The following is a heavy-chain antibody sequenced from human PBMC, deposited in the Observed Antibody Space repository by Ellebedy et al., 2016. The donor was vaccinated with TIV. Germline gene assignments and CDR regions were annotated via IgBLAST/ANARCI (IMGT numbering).Heavy chain of an antibody. CDR3: ARVGTYYYDSSGYF. CDR2: ISAYNGNT. V-gene: IGHV1-18*01. D-gene: IGHD3-22*01. Sequence: ASVKVSXKASGYTFTSYGISWVRQAPGQGLEWMGWISAYNGNTNYAQKLQGRVTMTTDTSTSTAYMELRSLRSDDTAVYYCARVGTYYYDSSGYFWGQGTLVTVSS. CDR1: GYTFTSYG. J-gene: IGHJ4*02.